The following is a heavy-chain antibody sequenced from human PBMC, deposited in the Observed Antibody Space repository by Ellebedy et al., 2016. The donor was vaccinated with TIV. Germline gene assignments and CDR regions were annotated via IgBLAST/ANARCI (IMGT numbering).Heavy chain of an antibody. Sequence: GGSLRLXXAASGFTFSSYAMSWVRQAPGKGLEWVSAISGSGGSTYYADSVKGRFTISRDNSKNTLYLQMNSLRAEDTAVYYCARRYSYGHGVGYYYYYMDVWGKGTTVTVSS. CDR3: ARRYSYGHGVGYYYYYMDV. CDR2: ISGSGGST. J-gene: IGHJ6*03. CDR1: GFTFSSYA. D-gene: IGHD5-18*01. V-gene: IGHV3-23*01.